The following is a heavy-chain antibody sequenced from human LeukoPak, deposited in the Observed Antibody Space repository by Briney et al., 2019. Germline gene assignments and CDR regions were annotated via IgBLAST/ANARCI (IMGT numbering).Heavy chain of an antibody. CDR2: IYYSGST. Sequence: SETLSLTGTVSGGSISSYYWSWIRQPPGKGLEWIGYIYYSGSTNYNPSLKSRVTISVDTSKNQFSLKLSSVTAADTAVYYCARSGITMVRGGRLNWFDPWGQGTLVTVSS. CDR3: ARSGITMVRGGRLNWFDP. J-gene: IGHJ5*02. CDR1: GGSISSYY. V-gene: IGHV4-59*13. D-gene: IGHD3-10*01.